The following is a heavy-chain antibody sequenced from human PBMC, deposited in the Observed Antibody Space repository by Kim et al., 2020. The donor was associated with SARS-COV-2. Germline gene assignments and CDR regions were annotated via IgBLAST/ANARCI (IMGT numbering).Heavy chain of an antibody. V-gene: IGHV3-11*01. CDR2: IKTSGTNK. D-gene: IGHD2-8*01. J-gene: IGHJ4*02. Sequence: GGSLRLSCRASGFTFSDYHMSWVRQAPGKGLEWVAYIKTSGTNKHYADSVRGRFTISRDNTKNSLFLEINSLRAEDTALYYCACECKLVVWGQGTRVAV. CDR1: GFTFSDYH. CDR3: ACECKLVV.